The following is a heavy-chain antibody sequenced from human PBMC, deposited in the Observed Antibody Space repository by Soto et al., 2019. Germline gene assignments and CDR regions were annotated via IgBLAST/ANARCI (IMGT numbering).Heavy chain of an antibody. D-gene: IGHD6-6*01. J-gene: IGHJ6*02. Sequence: ASVKVSCKASGYTFTGYYMHWVRQAPGQGLEWTGWINPNSGGTNYAQKFQGWVTMTRDTSISTAYMELSRLRSDDTAVYYCARXRGIAARPPYYYYGMDVWGQGTAVTVSS. CDR1: GYTFTGYY. V-gene: IGHV1-2*04. CDR2: INPNSGGT. CDR3: ARXRGIAARPPYYYYGMDV.